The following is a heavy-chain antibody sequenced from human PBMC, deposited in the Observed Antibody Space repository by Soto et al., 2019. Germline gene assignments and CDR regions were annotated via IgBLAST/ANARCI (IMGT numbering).Heavy chain of an antibody. Sequence: QVQLVQSGAEVKKPGASVKVSCKASGYTFTNYGMSWVRQAPGQGLDWMGWISTYNGNTKYAERLQGRVTMTTDTTTSTAYMELRSLTSDDTAVYYCARGPTDYYDDSGNYFLDYWGQGTLVTVSS. D-gene: IGHD3-22*01. CDR3: ARGPTDYYDDSGNYFLDY. CDR2: ISTYNGNT. V-gene: IGHV1-18*01. CDR1: GYTFTNYG. J-gene: IGHJ4*02.